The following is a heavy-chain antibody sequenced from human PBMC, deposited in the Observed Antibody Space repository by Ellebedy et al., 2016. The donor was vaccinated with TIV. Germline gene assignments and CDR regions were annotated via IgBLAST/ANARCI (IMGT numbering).Heavy chain of an antibody. CDR3: ARALDPGANSPMGDY. V-gene: IGHV3-30-3*01. CDR2: ISDAGNTK. D-gene: IGHD4/OR15-4a*01. J-gene: IGHJ4*02. CDR1: GFTVSTYA. Sequence: GESLKISCAASGFTVSTYAMHWVRQAPGKGLEWVAVISDAGNTKYYADSVKGRLTISIDNSKNTLYLQMDSLGAEDTAVYYCARALDPGANSPMGDYWGQGTLITVSS.